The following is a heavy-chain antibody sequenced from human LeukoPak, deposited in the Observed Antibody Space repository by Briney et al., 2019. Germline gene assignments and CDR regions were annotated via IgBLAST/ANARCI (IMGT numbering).Heavy chain of an antibody. CDR3: ARRDWNGQYYFDY. Sequence: GESLKISCKGSGYSFTTYWIAWVRQMPGKGLECMGIIYPADSDTRYSPSFQGQVTISADKSITTAYLQWSSLKASDTPMYYCARRDWNGQYYFDYWGQGTLVTVPS. D-gene: IGHD1-1*01. V-gene: IGHV5-51*01. J-gene: IGHJ4*02. CDR2: IYPADSDT. CDR1: GYSFTTYW.